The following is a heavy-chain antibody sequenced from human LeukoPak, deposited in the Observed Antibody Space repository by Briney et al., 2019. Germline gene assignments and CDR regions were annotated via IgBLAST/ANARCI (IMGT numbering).Heavy chain of an antibody. CDR3: ARGEYYYDGGY. D-gene: IGHD3-22*01. CDR2: IKQDRSEK. CDR1: GFTFSSYW. V-gene: IGHV3-7*04. Sequence: GGALRLSCAASGFTFSSYWMSWVREAPGKGLEWVANIKQDRSEKYYVDSVKGRFTISRDNAKNALYLQMNSLRAEDAGVYYCARGEYYYDGGYWGQGTLVTVSS. J-gene: IGHJ4*02.